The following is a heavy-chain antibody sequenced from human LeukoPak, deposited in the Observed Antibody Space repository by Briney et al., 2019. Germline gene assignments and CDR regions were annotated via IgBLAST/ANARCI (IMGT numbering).Heavy chain of an antibody. CDR2: ISYDGSNK. Sequence: GGSLRLSCAASGFTFSSYAMHWVRQAPGKGLERVAVISYDGSNKYYADSVKGRFTISRDNSKNTLYLQMNSLRAEDTAVYYCAREPEIVVVITPHGMDVWGQGTTVTVSS. D-gene: IGHD3-22*01. J-gene: IGHJ6*02. CDR1: GFTFSSYA. CDR3: AREPEIVVVITPHGMDV. V-gene: IGHV3-30-3*01.